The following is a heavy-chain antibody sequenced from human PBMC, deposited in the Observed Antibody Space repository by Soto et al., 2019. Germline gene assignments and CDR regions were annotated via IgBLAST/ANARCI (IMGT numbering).Heavy chain of an antibody. J-gene: IGHJ4*02. V-gene: IGHV3-23*01. Sequence: GESLKISCAASGFTFSTYSMSWVRQAPGKGLEWVSSIYGNGGATFYAASVEGRITISRDDSKNSLSLQINSLKTEDTAVYYCARVRLGAPTRYFDYWGQGALVTVSS. CDR3: ARVRLGAPTRYFDY. CDR1: GFTFSTYS. D-gene: IGHD1-26*01. CDR2: IYGNGGAT.